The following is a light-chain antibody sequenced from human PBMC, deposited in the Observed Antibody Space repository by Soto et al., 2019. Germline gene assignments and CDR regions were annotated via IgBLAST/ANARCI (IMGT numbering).Light chain of an antibody. J-gene: IGKJ1*01. V-gene: IGKV1-5*01. CDR2: DAS. Sequence: DIQMTQSPSTLSASVGDRVTITCRASQSISRWLAWYQQKPGKSPKLLIFDASTLEGGVPSRFSGGESATERHRTISILQHAAFELCYCQQYYISPSIFGQRT. CDR3: QQYYISPSI. CDR1: QSISRW.